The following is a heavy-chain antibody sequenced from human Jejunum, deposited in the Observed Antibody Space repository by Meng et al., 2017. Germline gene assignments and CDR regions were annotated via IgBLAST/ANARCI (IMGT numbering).Heavy chain of an antibody. CDR2: ISSSRSTK. Sequence: GGSLRLSCAASGFTFSSYEMNWVRQAPGKGLEWVSFISSSRSTKYYADSVKGRFTISRDNAKNSLYLQMNSLRAEDTAVYYCARAAWIQQWLGIDYWGQGTLVTVSS. J-gene: IGHJ4*02. CDR3: ARAAWIQQWLGIDY. D-gene: IGHD5-18*01. V-gene: IGHV3-48*03. CDR1: GFTFSSYE.